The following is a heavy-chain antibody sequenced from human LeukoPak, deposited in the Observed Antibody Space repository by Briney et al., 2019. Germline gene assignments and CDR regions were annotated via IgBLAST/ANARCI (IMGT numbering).Heavy chain of an antibody. J-gene: IGHJ4*02. Sequence: PGRSLRLSCAASGFTSSSYGMHWVRQAPGKGLEWVAVISYDGSNKYYADSVKGRFTISRDNSKNTLYLQMNSLRAEDTAVYYCAKVAIAVAGTNVDYWGQGTLVTVSS. CDR3: AKVAIAVAGTNVDY. CDR2: ISYDGSNK. D-gene: IGHD6-19*01. V-gene: IGHV3-30*18. CDR1: GFTSSSYG.